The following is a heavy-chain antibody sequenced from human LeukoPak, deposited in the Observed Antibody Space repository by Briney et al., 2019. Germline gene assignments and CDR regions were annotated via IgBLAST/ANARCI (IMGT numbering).Heavy chain of an antibody. CDR2: MFYCGST. CDR1: GGSINSYY. D-gene: IGHD6-19*01. J-gene: IGHJ6*03. V-gene: IGHV4-59*13. CDR3: ARGASSGWFGGYYYYLDV. Sequence: SETLSLTCTVSGGSINSYYWRWIRQPAGEGLEGIGYMFYCGSTTYNPSLKSRGTISVDTSKNQFSQKLSSVTAADTAVYYWARGASSGWFGGYYYYLDVWGKGTTVTVSS.